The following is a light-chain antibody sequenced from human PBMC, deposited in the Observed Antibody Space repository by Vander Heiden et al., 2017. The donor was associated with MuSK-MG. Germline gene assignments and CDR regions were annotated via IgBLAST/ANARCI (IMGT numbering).Light chain of an antibody. V-gene: IGLV2-23*01. J-gene: IGLJ1*01. CDR1: SSDVGSYTL. CDR3: CSYAGSSTDLYV. Sequence: QSALTQPASVSGSPGPSIPISCTGPSSDVGSYTLVSWYQQHPGKAPNLMIYEGSKRHTGAANRFSGSNSGNTAAMTIAGLQGEDEADYYCCSYAGSSTDLYVFGSGTKVTVL. CDR2: EGS.